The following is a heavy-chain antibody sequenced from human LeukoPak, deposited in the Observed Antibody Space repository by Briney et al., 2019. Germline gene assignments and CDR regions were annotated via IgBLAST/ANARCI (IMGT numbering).Heavy chain of an antibody. CDR2: ISSGSTYM. V-gene: IGHV3-21*04. J-gene: IGHJ6*02. D-gene: IGHD2-21*02. Sequence: PGGSLRLSCAASGFTFSSYSMNWVRQAPGKGLEWVSSISSGSTYMYYADSVKGRFTISRDNSKNTLYLQMNSLRAEDTAVYYCAKDKGGLLSWLLDGMDVWGQGTTVTVSS. CDR3: AKDKGGLLSWLLDGMDV. CDR1: GFTFSSYS.